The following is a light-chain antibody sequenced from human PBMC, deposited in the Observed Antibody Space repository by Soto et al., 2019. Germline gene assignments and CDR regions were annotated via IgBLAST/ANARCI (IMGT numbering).Light chain of an antibody. CDR1: SSDVCGYNY. Sequence: QSVLTQPASVSGSPGQSITISCTGTSSDVCGYNYVSWYQQHSGKAPKLMIYDVSNRPSGVSNRFSGSKSGNTASLTISGLQAEDEADYYCGSYASSSTLYVFGTGTKV. CDR2: DVS. V-gene: IGLV2-14*01. CDR3: GSYASSSTLYV. J-gene: IGLJ1*01.